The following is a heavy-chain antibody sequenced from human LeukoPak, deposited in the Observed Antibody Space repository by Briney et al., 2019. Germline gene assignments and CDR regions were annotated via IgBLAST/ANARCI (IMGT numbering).Heavy chain of an antibody. CDR2: INPNSGAT. D-gene: IGHD1-1*01. Sequence: ASVKVSCKASGYTFSGYYIHWVRQVPGQGLEWMGWINPNSGATSYAQKFQGGVTLTRDTSITTFSMEVSRLRSDDTAVYFCARYNWNDVVSALDYWGQGTLVTVSS. CDR3: ARYNWNDVVSALDY. CDR1: GYTFSGYY. V-gene: IGHV1-2*02. J-gene: IGHJ4*02.